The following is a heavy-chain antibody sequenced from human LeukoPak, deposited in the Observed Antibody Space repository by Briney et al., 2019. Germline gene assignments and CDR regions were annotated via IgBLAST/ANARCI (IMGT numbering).Heavy chain of an antibody. D-gene: IGHD1-7*01. Sequence: PGGSLRLSCAASGFTFSTYSVNWVRQAPGKGLEWVSSISPSSTYIYYADSVQGRFTISRDNAKKSLNLLMNSLRAEDTAVYYCARARSLELRPRMDTYYMDVWGKGTTVTVSS. V-gene: IGHV3-21*01. J-gene: IGHJ6*03. CDR1: GFTFSTYS. CDR3: ARARSLELRPRMDTYYMDV. CDR2: ISPSSTYI.